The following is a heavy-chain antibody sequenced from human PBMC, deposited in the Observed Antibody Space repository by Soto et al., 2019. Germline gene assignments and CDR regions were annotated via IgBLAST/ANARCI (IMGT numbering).Heavy chain of an antibody. D-gene: IGHD2-2*02. Sequence: GGFLRLSCVGSGFTFSNFSITWVRQAPGKGLEWVSSISSRSDIYYADSLTGRVTISRDNAKNSVSLQMNSLRAEDTAVYYCAREYTAGPLAYGLDVWGQGTTVTVSS. CDR2: ISSRSDI. V-gene: IGHV3-21*01. J-gene: IGHJ6*02. CDR3: AREYTAGPLAYGLDV. CDR1: GFTFSNFS.